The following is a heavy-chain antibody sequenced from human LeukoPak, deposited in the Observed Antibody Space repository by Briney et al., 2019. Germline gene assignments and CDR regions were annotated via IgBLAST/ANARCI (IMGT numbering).Heavy chain of an antibody. CDR2: ISSSSSYI. D-gene: IGHD6-19*01. CDR1: GFTFSSYS. J-gene: IGHJ4*02. Sequence: GGSLRLSCAASGFTFSSYSMNWVRQAPGRGLEWVSSISSSSSYIYYADSVKGRFTISRDNAKNSLYLQMNSLRAEDTAVYYCATDSSGWVNYWGQGTLVTVSS. V-gene: IGHV3-21*01. CDR3: ATDSSGWVNY.